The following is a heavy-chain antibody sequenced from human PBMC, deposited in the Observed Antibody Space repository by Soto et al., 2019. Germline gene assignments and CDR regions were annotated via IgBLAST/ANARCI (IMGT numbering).Heavy chain of an antibody. V-gene: IGHV3-23*01. J-gene: IGHJ4*02. CDR2: ISGSGGST. CDR1: GFTFSSYA. Sequence: GGSLRLSCAASGFTFSSYAMSWVRQAPGKGLEWVSAISGSGGSTYYADSVKGRFTISRDNSKNTLYLQMNSLRAEDMAVYYCAKDLRRLVLDSQDYWGRGTLVTVSS. CDR3: AKDLRRLVLDSQDY. D-gene: IGHD6-19*01.